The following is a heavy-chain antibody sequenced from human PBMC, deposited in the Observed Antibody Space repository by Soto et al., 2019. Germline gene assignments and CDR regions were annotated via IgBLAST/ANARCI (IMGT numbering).Heavy chain of an antibody. CDR2: ISYDGSQK. J-gene: IGHJ6*02. Sequence: QVQLVESGGGVVQPGRSLRLSCAASGFTFTTYGMHWVRQAPGKGLEWVAIISYDGSQKYYADSVKGRFTISRDNSNNTLYLQMNSLRAEDTAVYYCAGRGSSWYRETYYYYGMDVWGQGTTVTVSS. CDR3: AGRGSSWYRETYYYYGMDV. V-gene: IGHV3-30*03. CDR1: GFTFTTYG. D-gene: IGHD6-13*01.